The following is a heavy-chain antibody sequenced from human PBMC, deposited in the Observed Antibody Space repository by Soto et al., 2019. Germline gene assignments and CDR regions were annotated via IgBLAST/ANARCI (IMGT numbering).Heavy chain of an antibody. D-gene: IGHD3-22*01. V-gene: IGHV1-3*01. CDR3: AIYRTYYYDSSGPRPVDY. CDR2: INAGNGNT. CDR1: RYAFTSYA. Sequence: APVKVSCNASRYAFTSYAMHWVRQSPGQRLEWMGWINAGNGNTKYSQKFQGRVTITRDTSASTAYMELSSLRSEDTAVYYCAIYRTYYYDSSGPRPVDYWGQGTLVTVSS. J-gene: IGHJ4*02.